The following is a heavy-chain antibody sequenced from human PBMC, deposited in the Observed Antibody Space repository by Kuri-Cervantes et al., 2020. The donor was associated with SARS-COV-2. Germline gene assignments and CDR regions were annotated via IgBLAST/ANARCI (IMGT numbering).Heavy chain of an antibody. CDR2: INPNSGGT. CDR3: AIADPPLAYCGGDCRLFDY. D-gene: IGHD2-21*02. Sequence: ASVKGTCKASGYTFTGYYMHCVRHAPGQGLEWMGWINPNSGGTNYAQKFQGRVTMTMDTSISTAYMELSRLRSHDTAVYYCAIADPPLAYCGGDCRLFDYWGQGTLVTVSS. J-gene: IGHJ4*02. V-gene: IGHV1-2*02. CDR1: GYTFTGYY.